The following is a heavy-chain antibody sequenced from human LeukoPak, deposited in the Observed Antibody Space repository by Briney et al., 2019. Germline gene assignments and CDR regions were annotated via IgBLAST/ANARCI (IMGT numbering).Heavy chain of an antibody. J-gene: IGHJ6*04. CDR1: GYTFASYY. CDR3: ARDHTKGPMADV. CDR2: INPSGGST. V-gene: IGHV1-46*03. D-gene: IGHD3-10*01. Sequence: GASVKVSCKASGYTFASYYMHWVRQAPGQGLEWMGIINPSGGSTSYAQKFQGRVTMTRDTSTSTVYMELSSLRSEDTAVYYCARDHTKGPMADVWGKGTTVTVSS.